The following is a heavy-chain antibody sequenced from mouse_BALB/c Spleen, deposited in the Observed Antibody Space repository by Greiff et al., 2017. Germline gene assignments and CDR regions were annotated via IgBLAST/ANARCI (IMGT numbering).Heavy chain of an antibody. CDR3: ARDIPYGNYAMDY. J-gene: IGHJ4*01. CDR1: GFSLTSYG. V-gene: IGHV2-9*02. CDR2: IWAGGST. D-gene: IGHD2-10*02. Sequence: VKLVESGPGLVAPSQSLSITCTVSGFSLTSYGVHWVRQPPGKGLEWLGVIWAGGSTNYNSALMSRLSISKDNSKSQVFLKMNSLQTDDTAMYYCARDIPYGNYAMDYWGQGTSVTVSS.